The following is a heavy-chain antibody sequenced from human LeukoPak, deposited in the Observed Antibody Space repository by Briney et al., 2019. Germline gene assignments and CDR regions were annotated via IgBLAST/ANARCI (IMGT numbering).Heavy chain of an antibody. Sequence: ASVKASYKASSYTFTSYGISWVRQAPGQGLEWMGWISAYNGNTNYAQKLQGRVTMTTDTSTSTAYMELRSLRSDDTAVYYCASLTYCYYMDVWGKGTTVTVSS. CDR1: SYTFTSYG. CDR3: ASLTYCYYMDV. V-gene: IGHV1-18*01. J-gene: IGHJ6*03. CDR2: ISAYNGNT.